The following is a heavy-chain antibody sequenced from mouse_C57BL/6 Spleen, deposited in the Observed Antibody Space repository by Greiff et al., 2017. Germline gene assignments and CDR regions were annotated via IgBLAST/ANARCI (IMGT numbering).Heavy chain of an antibody. J-gene: IGHJ4*01. D-gene: IGHD2-14*01. CDR1: GYTFTSYW. CDR3: ARIGNAMDY. V-gene: IGHV1-61*01. CDR2: IYPSDSET. Sequence: VQLQQPGAELVRPGSSVKLSCKASGYTFTSYWMDWVKQRPGQGLEWIGNIYPSDSETHYNQKFKDKATLTVDKTSSTAYMQLSSLTSEDSAVYDCARIGNAMDYWGQGTSVTVSS.